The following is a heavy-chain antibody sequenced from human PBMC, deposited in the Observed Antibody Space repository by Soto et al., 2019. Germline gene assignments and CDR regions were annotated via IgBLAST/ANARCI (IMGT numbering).Heavy chain of an antibody. CDR2: INPNSGGT. Sequence: GASVKVSCKASGYTFTGYYMHWVRQAPGQGLEWMGWINPNSGGTNYAQKFQGRVTMTRDTSISTAYMELSRLRSDDTAVYYCARVGGSTPAAIPDYYYYGTDVWGQGTTVTVSS. V-gene: IGHV1-2*02. CDR3: ARVGGSTPAAIPDYYYYGTDV. CDR1: GYTFTGYY. J-gene: IGHJ6*02. D-gene: IGHD2-2*01.